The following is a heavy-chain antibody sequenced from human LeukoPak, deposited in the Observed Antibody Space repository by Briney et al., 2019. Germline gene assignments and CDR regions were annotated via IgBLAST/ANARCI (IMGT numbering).Heavy chain of an antibody. CDR2: IKSKTDGGTT. J-gene: IGHJ2*01. CDR3: TTLVPRWYFDL. D-gene: IGHD2-8*02. V-gene: IGHV3-15*01. Sequence: KAGGSLRLSCAASGFTFSNAWMSWVRQAPGKGLEWVGRIKSKTDGGTTDYAAPVKGRFTISRDDSKNTLYLQMNSLKTEDTAVYYCTTLVPRWYFDLWGRGTLVTVSS. CDR1: GFTFSNAW.